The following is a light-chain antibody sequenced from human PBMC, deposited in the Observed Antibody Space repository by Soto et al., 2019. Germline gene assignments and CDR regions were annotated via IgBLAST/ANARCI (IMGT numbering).Light chain of an antibody. CDR1: QSVSHN. J-gene: IGKJ2*01. CDR2: GAS. Sequence: EIVMTQSPATLSVSPGEGATLSCRASQSVSHNLAWYQQKPGQAPRLLIYGASTRATGILTRFRGSGSGTEFTLTTSSLQFEDFAVYYCEKYNSWPPLYTFGQGTKLEIK. V-gene: IGKV3-15*01. CDR3: EKYNSWPPLYT.